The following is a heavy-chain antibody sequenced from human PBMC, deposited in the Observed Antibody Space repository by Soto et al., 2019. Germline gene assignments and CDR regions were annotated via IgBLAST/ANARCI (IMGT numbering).Heavy chain of an antibody. CDR1: GYSFSDYW. CDR3: TRTVGVMYYYYNGMDV. J-gene: IGHJ6*02. V-gene: IGHV5-51*03. Sequence: EVQLVQSGAEVKKPGESLRISCKGSGYSFSDYWIGWVRQMPGKGLEWVALIHPADSDTRYSSSFQGQVTNSVDKSINTAYLQVSSLKASDTATYYCTRTVGVMYYYYNGMDVWGQGTTVTVSS. CDR2: IHPADSDT. D-gene: IGHD1-26*01.